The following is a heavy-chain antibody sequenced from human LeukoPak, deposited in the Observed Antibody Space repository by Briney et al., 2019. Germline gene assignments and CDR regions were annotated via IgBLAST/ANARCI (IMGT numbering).Heavy chain of an antibody. J-gene: IGHJ6*02. CDR1: GGSFSGYY. V-gene: IGHV4-34*01. D-gene: IGHD6-19*01. CDR2: INHSGST. CDR3: ARVSIAVAGTIIRYYYYGTDV. Sequence: SETLSLTCAVYGGSFSGYYWSWIRQPPGKGLEWIGEINHSGSTNYNPSLKSRVTISVDTSKNQFSLKLSSVTAADTAVYYCARVSIAVAGTIIRYYYYGTDVWGQGTTVTVSS.